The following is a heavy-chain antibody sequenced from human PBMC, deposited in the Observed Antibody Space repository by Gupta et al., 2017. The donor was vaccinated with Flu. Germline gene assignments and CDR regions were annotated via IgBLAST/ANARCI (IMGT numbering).Heavy chain of an antibody. J-gene: IGHJ4*02. V-gene: IGHV3-30*03. CDR3: AGHLSSVTY. CDR2: YDGSNK. Sequence: YDGSNKYYADSVKGRFTISRDNSKKTLYLQMNSLRAEDTAVYYCAGHLSSVTYWGQGTLVTVSS.